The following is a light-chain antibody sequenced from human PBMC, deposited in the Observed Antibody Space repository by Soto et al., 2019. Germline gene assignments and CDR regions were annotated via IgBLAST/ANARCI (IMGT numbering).Light chain of an antibody. J-gene: IGKJ5*01. Sequence: EILLTQSPATLSLSPGERATLFCRASQSVSSYLAWYQQKPGQAPRLLIFDASNRATGIPARFSGSGSATDFTLTISSLEPEDFAVYYCQHRSIWPVSFGQGTRLEIK. CDR2: DAS. CDR3: QHRSIWPVS. CDR1: QSVSSY. V-gene: IGKV3-11*01.